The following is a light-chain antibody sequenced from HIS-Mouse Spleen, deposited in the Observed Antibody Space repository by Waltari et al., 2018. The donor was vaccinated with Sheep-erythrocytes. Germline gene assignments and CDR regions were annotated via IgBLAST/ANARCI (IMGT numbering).Light chain of an antibody. CDR1: QSVSSY. J-gene: IGKJ4*01. CDR2: DAS. Sequence: EIVLTQSPATLSLSPGERATLSCRASQSVSSYLAWYQQKPGQAPRLLIYDASNRATGIPARFSGSGSGTDFTLTISSLEHEDFATYYCQKYNSAPLTFGGGTKVEIK. V-gene: IGKV3-11*01. CDR3: QKYNSAPLT.